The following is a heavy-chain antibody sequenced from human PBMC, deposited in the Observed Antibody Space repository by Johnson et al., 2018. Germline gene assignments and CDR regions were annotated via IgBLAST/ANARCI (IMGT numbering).Heavy chain of an antibody. CDR2: ISWNSGSI. Sequence: VQLVESGGGLVQPGRSLRLSCAASGFTFDDYAMHWVRQAPGKGLEWVSGISWNSGSIDYADSVKGRFTISRDNAKNSLYLQMNSLRAEDTALYYCAKDIYGEAKDAFDIWGQGTMVTVSS. D-gene: IGHD3-10*01. V-gene: IGHV3-9*01. CDR3: AKDIYGEAKDAFDI. CDR1: GFTFDDYA. J-gene: IGHJ3*02.